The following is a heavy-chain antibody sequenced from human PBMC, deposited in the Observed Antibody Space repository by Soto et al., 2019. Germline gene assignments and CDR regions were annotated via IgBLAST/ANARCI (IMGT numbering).Heavy chain of an antibody. CDR3: ARMGCSSTSCPDAFDI. J-gene: IGHJ3*02. CDR2: IWYDGSNK. Sequence: ESGGGVVQPGRSLRLSCAASGFTFSSYGMHWVRQAPGKGLEWVAVIWYDGSNKYYADSVKGRFTISRDNSKNTLYLQMNSLRAEDTAVYYCARMGCSSTSCPDAFDIWGQGTMVTVSS. D-gene: IGHD2-2*01. CDR1: GFTFSSYG. V-gene: IGHV3-33*01.